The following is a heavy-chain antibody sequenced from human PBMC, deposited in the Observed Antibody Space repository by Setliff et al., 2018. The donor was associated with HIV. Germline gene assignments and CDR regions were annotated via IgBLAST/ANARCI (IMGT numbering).Heavy chain of an antibody. D-gene: IGHD2-2*01. CDR1: EFTFSSYA. Sequence: GGSLRLSCAASEFTFSSYAMHWVRQAAGKGLEWVAVIWYDGSIEYYIDSVKGRFTISRDNAKNSLYLQMNSLRAEDTAVYYCASHFGYCSSTSCEGYWGQGALVTVSS. CDR3: ASHFGYCSSTSCEGY. CDR2: IWYDGSIE. V-gene: IGHV3-33*08. J-gene: IGHJ4*02.